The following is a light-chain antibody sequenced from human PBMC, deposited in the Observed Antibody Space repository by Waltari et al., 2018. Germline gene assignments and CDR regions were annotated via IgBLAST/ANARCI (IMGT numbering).Light chain of an antibody. CDR3: QQYYSTPWT. Sequence: DLAMTPSPYSLAVSLGERAPINCPSSQSVLYSSNNKNYLAWYQQKPGQPPKLLMYWASTRESGVPDRFSGSGSGTDFTLTISSLQAEDVAVYYCQQYYSTPWTFGQGTKVEIK. CDR1: QSVLYSSNNKNY. V-gene: IGKV4-1*01. J-gene: IGKJ1*01. CDR2: WAS.